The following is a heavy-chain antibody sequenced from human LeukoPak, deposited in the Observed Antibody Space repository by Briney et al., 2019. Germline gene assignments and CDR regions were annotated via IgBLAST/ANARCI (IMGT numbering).Heavy chain of an antibody. CDR1: GGSFSGYY. CDR3: ARGRGVAAAGTFFDY. CDR2: INHSGST. J-gene: IGHJ4*02. V-gene: IGHV4-34*01. D-gene: IGHD6-13*01. Sequence: SETLSLTCAVYGGSFSGYYWSWIRRPPGKGLEWIGEINHSGSTNYNPSLKGRVTISVDTSKNQFSLKLSSVTAADTAVYYCARGRGVAAAGTFFDYWGQGTLVTVSS.